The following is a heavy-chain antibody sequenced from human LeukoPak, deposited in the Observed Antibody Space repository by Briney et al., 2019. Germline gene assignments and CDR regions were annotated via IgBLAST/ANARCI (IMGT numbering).Heavy chain of an antibody. Sequence: ASVKVSCKASGYTFTSYGISWVRQAPGQGLVWMGWISAYNGNTNYAQKLQGRVTMTTDTSTSTAYMELRSLRSDDTAVYYCARDMTYDYVWGSYKSLDYWGQGTLVTVSS. CDR1: GYTFTSYG. CDR2: ISAYNGNT. D-gene: IGHD3-16*01. CDR3: ARDMTYDYVWGSYKSLDY. J-gene: IGHJ4*02. V-gene: IGHV1-18*01.